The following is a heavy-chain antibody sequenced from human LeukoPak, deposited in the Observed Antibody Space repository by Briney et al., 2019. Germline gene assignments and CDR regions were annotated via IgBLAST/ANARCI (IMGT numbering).Heavy chain of an antibody. CDR3: ARDSPGWGAFDV. D-gene: IGHD1-26*01. V-gene: IGHV3-48*02. CDR1: GFTFSNYN. CDR2: ISSSRTTI. Sequence: GGSLRLSCAASGFTFSNYNMNGVRQAPGKGLEWVSYISSSRTTIFYADSVKGRFTISRDNAKNSLYLQVNSLRDEDTAVYYCARDSPGWGAFDVWGQGTMVTVSS. J-gene: IGHJ3*01.